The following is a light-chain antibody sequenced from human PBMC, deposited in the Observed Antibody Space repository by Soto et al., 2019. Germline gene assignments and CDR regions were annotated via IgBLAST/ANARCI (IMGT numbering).Light chain of an antibody. J-gene: IGKJ5*01. CDR3: QQYNNWPPLT. Sequence: EIVLTQSPGTLSLSPGERAILSCRASQSIGSDLAWYQQKVGQAPRLLIYGVSTRATGIPARFGGSGSGTEFTLTISSLQSEDFAVYYCQQYNNWPPLTFGQGTRLEIK. V-gene: IGKV3-15*01. CDR1: QSIGSD. CDR2: GVS.